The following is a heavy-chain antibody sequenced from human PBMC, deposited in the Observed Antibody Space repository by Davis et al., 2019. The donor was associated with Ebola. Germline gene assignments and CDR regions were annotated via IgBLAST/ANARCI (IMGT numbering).Heavy chain of an antibody. CDR2: IKQDGSEK. D-gene: IGHD3-22*01. Sequence: GESLKISCAASGFTFSSYWMSWVRQAPGKGLEWVANIKQDGSEKYYVDSVKGRFTISRDNAKNSLYLQMNSLRAEYTAVYYCARDQLTYYYDSSGYGSYWYFDLWGRGTLVTVSS. CDR3: ARDQLTYYYDSSGYGSYWYFDL. CDR1: GFTFSSYW. J-gene: IGHJ2*01. V-gene: IGHV3-7*03.